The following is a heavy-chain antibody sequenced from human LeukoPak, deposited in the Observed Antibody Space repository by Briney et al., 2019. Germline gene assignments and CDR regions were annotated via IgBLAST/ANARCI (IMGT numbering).Heavy chain of an antibody. J-gene: IGHJ4*02. V-gene: IGHV1-69*04. CDR1: GYTFTSYD. CDR3: AREYSIKRPVY. Sequence: ASVKVSCKASGYTFTSYDISWVRQDPGQGLEWMGRIIPNLGKADYAQKFQGRVTITENKSTSTDYMELSSLRSEDTAVYYCAREYSIKRPVYWGERTLVTVSS. D-gene: IGHD6-13*01. CDR2: IIPNLGKA.